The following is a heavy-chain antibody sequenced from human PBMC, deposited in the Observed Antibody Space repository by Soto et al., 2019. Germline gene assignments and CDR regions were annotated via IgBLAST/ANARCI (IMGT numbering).Heavy chain of an antibody. CDR3: AKPGMVTATGYYYYGMDV. V-gene: IGHV3-23*01. J-gene: IGHJ6*02. CDR1: GFTFRSYA. D-gene: IGHD2-21*02. Sequence: LRLSCAASGFTFRSYAMGWVRQAPGKGLEWVSAISGSGGSTYYADSVKGRFTISRDNSKNTLYLQMNSLRAEDTAVYYCAKPGMVTATGYYYYGMDVWGQGTTVTVSS. CDR2: ISGSGGST.